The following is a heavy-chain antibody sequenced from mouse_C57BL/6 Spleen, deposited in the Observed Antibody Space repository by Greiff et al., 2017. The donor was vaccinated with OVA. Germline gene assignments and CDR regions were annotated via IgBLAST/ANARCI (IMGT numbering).Heavy chain of an antibody. Sequence: VQLQQSGAELVRPGTPVKMSCKASGYTFTNYWIGWAKQRPGHGLEWIGDIYPGGGYTNYNEKFKGKATLTADKSSSTAYMQFSSLTSEDSAIYYCARWGGTGTRDFDVWGTGTTVTVSS. CDR3: ARWGGTGTRDFDV. J-gene: IGHJ1*03. CDR2: IYPGGGYT. D-gene: IGHD4-1*01. V-gene: IGHV1-63*01. CDR1: GYTFTNYW.